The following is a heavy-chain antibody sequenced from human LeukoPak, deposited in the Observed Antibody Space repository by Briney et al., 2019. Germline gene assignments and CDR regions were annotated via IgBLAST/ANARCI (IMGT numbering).Heavy chain of an antibody. V-gene: IGHV3-11*01. J-gene: IGHJ4*02. CDR1: GFTFSDYY. CDR3: ARGQITMIVVVTTEFDY. Sequence: GGSLRLSCAASGFTFSDYYMSWIRQAPGKGLEWVSYISSSGSTIYYADSVKGRFTISRDNAKNSLYLQMNSLRAEDTAVYYCARGQITMIVVVTTEFDYWGQGTLVTVSS. CDR2: ISSSGSTI. D-gene: IGHD3-22*01.